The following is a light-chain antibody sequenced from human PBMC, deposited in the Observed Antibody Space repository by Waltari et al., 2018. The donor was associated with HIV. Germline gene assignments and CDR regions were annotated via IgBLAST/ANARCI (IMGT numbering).Light chain of an antibody. CDR2: QAS. Sequence: DIRVTQSPSPLSSSSGVRVAITCRAGQNVGAFLTWYQQKPGKPPKLLIFQASILEGGVPSRFSGSVSGSDFTLTINGLQSDDFATYYCHQYASFSGTFGQGTKVEL. V-gene: IGKV1-5*03. CDR1: QNVGAF. CDR3: HQYASFSGT. J-gene: IGKJ1*01.